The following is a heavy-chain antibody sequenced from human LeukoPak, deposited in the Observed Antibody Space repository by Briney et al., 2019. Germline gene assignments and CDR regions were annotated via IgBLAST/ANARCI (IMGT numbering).Heavy chain of an antibody. V-gene: IGHV3-30*02. CDR2: IRYDGSDK. Sequence: QTGGSLRLSCAASGFTFSSYGMHWVRQAPGKGLEWVAFIRYDGSDKYYVDSVKGRFTISRDNSKNTLYLQMNSLRPEDTAVYYCAKIVTIAAPPMDYWGQGTLVTVSS. D-gene: IGHD2-15*01. J-gene: IGHJ4*02. CDR1: GFTFSSYG. CDR3: AKIVTIAAPPMDY.